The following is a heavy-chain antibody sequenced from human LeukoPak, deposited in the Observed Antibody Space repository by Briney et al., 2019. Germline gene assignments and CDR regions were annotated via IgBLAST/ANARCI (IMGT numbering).Heavy chain of an antibody. V-gene: IGHV3-23*01. CDR2: ISSINNTT. CDR1: GFTFSSYA. CDR3: AKGEQQWLVLDTFDY. D-gene: IGHD6-19*01. J-gene: IGHJ4*02. Sequence: GGSLRLSCAASGFTFSSYAMNWVRQAPGKGLEWVSVISSINNTTYYADFVKGRFTISRDNSKNTLYLQMNSLRAEDTAVYYCAKGEQQWLVLDTFDYWGQGTLVTVSS.